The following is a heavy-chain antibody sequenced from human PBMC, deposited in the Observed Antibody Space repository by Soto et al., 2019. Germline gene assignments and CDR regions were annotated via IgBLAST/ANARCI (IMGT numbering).Heavy chain of an antibody. V-gene: IGHV4-31*03. J-gene: IGHJ6*02. Sequence: SETLSLTCTVSGGSISSGGYYWSWIRQHPXKGLEWIGYIYYSGSTYYNPSLKSRVTISVDTSKNQFSLKLSSATAADTAVYYCARVRSRITMVRGVIDGMDVWGQGTTVTVSS. CDR3: ARVRSRITMVRGVIDGMDV. CDR2: IYYSGST. D-gene: IGHD3-10*01. CDR1: GGSISSGGYY.